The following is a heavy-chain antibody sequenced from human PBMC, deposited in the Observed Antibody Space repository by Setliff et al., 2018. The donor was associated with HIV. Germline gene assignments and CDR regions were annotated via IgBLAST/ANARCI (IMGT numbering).Heavy chain of an antibody. CDR2: TYFSGTT. D-gene: IGHD6-13*01. J-gene: IGHJ4*02. Sequence: PSETLSLTCTVSGASISSHYWSWIRQPPGKGLEWIGYTYFSGTTNYNPSLKSRVTISVDTSKNQFSLNLNSVTAADTAVYYCARAISAAGIAPFDFWGQGTLVTVSS. CDR1: GASISSHY. CDR3: ARAISAAGIAPFDF. V-gene: IGHV4-59*11.